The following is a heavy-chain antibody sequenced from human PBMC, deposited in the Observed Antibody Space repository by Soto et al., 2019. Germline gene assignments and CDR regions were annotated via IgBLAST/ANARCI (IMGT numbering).Heavy chain of an antibody. D-gene: IGHD3-10*01. V-gene: IGHV1-69*01. CDR3: AIEKGITMVRGVIIKGALHI. CDR2: IIPIFGPA. CDR1: GGTFSSYA. J-gene: IGHJ3*02. Sequence: QVQLVQSGAEVKKPGSSVKVSCKASGGTFSSYAISWVRQAPGQGLEWMGGIIPIFGPANYAQKFQGRVTITADEATSIADMERSSRRCEDMAVYYCAIEKGITMVRGVIIKGALHIWGQGTMVAVSS.